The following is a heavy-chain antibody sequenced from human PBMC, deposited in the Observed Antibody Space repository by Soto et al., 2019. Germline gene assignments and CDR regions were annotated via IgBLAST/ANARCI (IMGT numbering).Heavy chain of an antibody. V-gene: IGHV4-39*01. J-gene: IGHJ4*02. CDR2: IYYSGNT. CDR3: ASHTSYNEYRLATISETDY. CDR1: GGSISSSSYY. Sequence: QLQLQESGPGLVKPSETLSLTCTVSGGSISSSSYYWGWIRQPPGKGLEWIGNIYYSGNTYYNPSLKTRVTISVDTSKNQFSLKLSSVTAADTAVYYCASHTSYNEYRLATISETDYWGQGTLVTVSS. D-gene: IGHD5-12*01.